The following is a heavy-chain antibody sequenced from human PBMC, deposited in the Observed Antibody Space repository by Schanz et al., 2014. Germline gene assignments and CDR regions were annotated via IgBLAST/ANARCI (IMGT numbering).Heavy chain of an antibody. CDR2: INPSGGST. D-gene: IGHD2-15*01. CDR3: GRGCSRSYIDF. V-gene: IGHV1-46*03. CDR1: GYTFTTYY. J-gene: IGHJ4*02. Sequence: QVQLLQSGAEVKKPGASMKVSCKASGYTFTTYYMLWVRQAPGQGPEWMGIINPSGGSTRYGQKFQGRITMTTYTSTSTVSLELSSLRSYDTAVYYCGRGCSRSYIDFWGQGTLITVSS.